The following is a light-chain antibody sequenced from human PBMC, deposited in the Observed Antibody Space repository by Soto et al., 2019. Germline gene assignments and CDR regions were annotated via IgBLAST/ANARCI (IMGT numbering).Light chain of an antibody. CDR1: SSNIGAGYD. CDR2: GNT. V-gene: IGLV1-40*01. Sequence: QSVLTQPPSVFGAPGQRVTISCTGSSSNIGAGYDVHWYQQFPGTTPKFLIYGNTNRPSGVPDRFSASKSGTSASLDITGLQAEDEAEYFCQSYDSSLTVVFGGGTKVTVL. CDR3: QSYDSSLTVV. J-gene: IGLJ2*01.